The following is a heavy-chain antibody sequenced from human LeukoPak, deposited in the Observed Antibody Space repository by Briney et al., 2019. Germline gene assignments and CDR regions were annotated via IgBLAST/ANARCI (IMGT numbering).Heavy chain of an antibody. D-gene: IGHD6-13*01. J-gene: IGHJ4*02. CDR3: ARDHESSNPTY. CDR1: GFTFDDYG. CDR2: INWNGGTT. V-gene: IGHV3-20*04. Sequence: GGSLRLSCAASGFTFDDYGMSWVRQAPGKGLEWVSGINWNGGTTGYADSVKGRFAISRDNAKNSLYLQMNSLRAEDTALYYCARDHESSNPTYWGQGTLVTVSS.